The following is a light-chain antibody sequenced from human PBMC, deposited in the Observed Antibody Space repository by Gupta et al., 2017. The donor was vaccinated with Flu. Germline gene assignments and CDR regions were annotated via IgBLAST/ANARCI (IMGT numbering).Light chain of an antibody. CDR3: QQAGSFPRT. V-gene: IGKV1-12*01. CDR1: QYIDFW. J-gene: IGKJ1*01. Sequence: PSAVSASVGDRVTITCRASQYIDFWLGCYQQKPGKGPKLLTYGASSLRGGVPSRFTDSESGTEFTLTITSLQPTEFATYYSQQAGSFPRTFGQGTKVDIK. CDR2: GAS.